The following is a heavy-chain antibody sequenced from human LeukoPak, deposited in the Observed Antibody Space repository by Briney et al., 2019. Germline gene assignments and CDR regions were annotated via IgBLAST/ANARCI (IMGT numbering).Heavy chain of an antibody. Sequence: GASVKVSCKASGYTFTGYYMHWVRQAPGQGLEWMGWINPNSGGTNYAQNFQSRVTMTRDTSISTAYMELSRLRSDDTAVYYCARGGGYCGGDCYDYWGQGTLVTVSS. V-gene: IGHV1-2*02. CDR2: INPNSGGT. J-gene: IGHJ4*02. CDR1: GYTFTGYY. D-gene: IGHD2-21*01. CDR3: ARGGGYCGGDCYDY.